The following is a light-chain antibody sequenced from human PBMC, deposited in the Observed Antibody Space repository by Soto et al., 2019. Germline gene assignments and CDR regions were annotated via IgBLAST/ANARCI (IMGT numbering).Light chain of an antibody. CDR2: DVS. V-gene: IGLV2-14*01. Sequence: QSALTQPASVSGSPGQSITISCTVTSTDVGGYNYVSWYQQHPGKAPKLMISDVSNRPSGVSIRFSGSKSGNTASLTISGLQAEDEADYYCNSYSSSTTLYLFGTGTKVTVL. CDR1: STDVGGYNY. J-gene: IGLJ1*01. CDR3: NSYSSSTTLYL.